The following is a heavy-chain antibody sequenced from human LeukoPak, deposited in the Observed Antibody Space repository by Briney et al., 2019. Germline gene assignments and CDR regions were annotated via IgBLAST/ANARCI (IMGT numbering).Heavy chain of an antibody. J-gene: IGHJ4*02. Sequence: QTGGSLRLSCAASGFTFSSYAMSWVRQASGKGLEWVSIISGSGSSTYYADSVKGRFTISRDNSKDTLYLQMNSLRAEDTAVYFCAKDRNGVYGGNSFLDYWGQGTLVTVSS. CDR1: GFTFSSYA. V-gene: IGHV3-23*01. CDR2: ISGSGSST. D-gene: IGHD4-23*01. CDR3: AKDRNGVYGGNSFLDY.